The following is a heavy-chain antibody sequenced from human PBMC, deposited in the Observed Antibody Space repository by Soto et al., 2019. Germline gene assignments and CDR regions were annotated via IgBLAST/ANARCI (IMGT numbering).Heavy chain of an antibody. D-gene: IGHD1-1*01. Sequence: LRLSCVASGFTFDTYGIHWVRQAPVKGLQWVALISYEGSNTYYADSVRGRFTISRDNSKNALYLQMNTLRPEDTGVYYCARVTPGNNLYYFSGLDFWGQGTSVTVSS. J-gene: IGHJ6*02. CDR3: ARVTPGNNLYYFSGLDF. V-gene: IGHV3-30-3*01. CDR1: GFTFDTYG. CDR2: ISYEGSNT.